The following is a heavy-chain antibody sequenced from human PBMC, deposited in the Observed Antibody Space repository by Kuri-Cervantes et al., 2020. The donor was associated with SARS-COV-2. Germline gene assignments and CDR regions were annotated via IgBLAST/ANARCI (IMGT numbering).Heavy chain of an antibody. D-gene: IGHD1/OR15-1a*01. CDR3: ARGRRGYPSGTFYDYMDV. CDR1: GGSINSGGYY. CDR2: VYYSGYT. V-gene: IGHV4-31*01. Sequence: SCTVSGGSINSGGYYWSWVRQLPGKGLEWIGYVYYSGYTYYNPSLKRLVTISIDTSKNQFSLSLTSVTAADTAVYFCARGRRGYPSGTFYDYMDVWGKGTTVTVSS. J-gene: IGHJ6*03.